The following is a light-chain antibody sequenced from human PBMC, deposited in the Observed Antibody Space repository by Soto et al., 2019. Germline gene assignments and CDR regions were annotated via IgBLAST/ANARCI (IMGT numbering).Light chain of an antibody. CDR1: QSVSIK. CDR2: DTS. CDR3: QQYNNWPPIT. V-gene: IGKV3-15*01. Sequence: EIVMTQSPATLSVSPGERATLSCRASQSVSIKLAWYQQKPGQAPRLLIYDTSTRATGIPARFSGSGSGTEFTLTISSLQSEDFAVYYGQQYNNWPPITFGQVTRLEIK. J-gene: IGKJ5*01.